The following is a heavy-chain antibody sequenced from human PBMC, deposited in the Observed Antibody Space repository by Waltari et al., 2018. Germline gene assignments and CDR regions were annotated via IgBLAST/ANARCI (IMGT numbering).Heavy chain of an antibody. J-gene: IGHJ6*03. D-gene: IGHD3-9*01. CDR1: GYTFTSYY. CDR2: INPSGGRT. CDR3: ARDAARNYDILTAPNYMDV. V-gene: IGHV1-46*01. Sequence: QVQLVQSGAEVKKPGASVKVSCKASGYTFTSYYMHWVRQAPGQGLEWMGIINPSGGRTSYAKKFQGRVTMTRDTSTSTVYMELSSLRSEDTAVYYCARDAARNYDILTAPNYMDVWGKGTTVTVSS.